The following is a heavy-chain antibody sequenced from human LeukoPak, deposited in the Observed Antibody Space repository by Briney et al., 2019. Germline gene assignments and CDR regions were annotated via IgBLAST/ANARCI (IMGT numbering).Heavy chain of an antibody. V-gene: IGHV3-48*04. Sequence: AGGSLRLSCAAHGFSFSSYTMTWVRQAPGKGLEWISYISSRSGTIYYADSVKGRFTISRDNAKNSLYLQMNSLRGEDTAVYYCARDGSGWYYLDRWGQGTLVSVSS. CDR1: GFSFSSYT. CDR2: ISSRSGTI. CDR3: ARDGSGWYYLDR. D-gene: IGHD6-19*01. J-gene: IGHJ4*02.